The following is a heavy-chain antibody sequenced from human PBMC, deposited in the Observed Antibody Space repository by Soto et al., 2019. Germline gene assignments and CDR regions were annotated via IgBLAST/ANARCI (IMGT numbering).Heavy chain of an antibody. V-gene: IGHV4-59*03. CDR1: WGSIRNFC. Sequence: TLEILSLPCTVSWGSIRNFCCTCIRQPPGEGLEWIGCICNSGTTNYNPSLKSRVAISIDSQKSQFSLQLSSVTVADTAFYFFFEGEDGIVAKRPVLDFLLNRTSDP. CDR3: FEGEDGIVAKRPVLDFLLNRTSDP. D-gene: IGHD5-12*01. CDR2: ICNSGTT. J-gene: IGHJ5*02.